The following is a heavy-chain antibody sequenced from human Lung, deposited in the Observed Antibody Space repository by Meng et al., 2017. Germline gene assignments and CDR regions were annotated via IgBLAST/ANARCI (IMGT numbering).Heavy chain of an antibody. J-gene: IGHJ1*01. CDR2: INRDGTKP. D-gene: IGHD1-1*01. Sequence: EVQLVAPGGGLVPPGGSLRLSCAASGFTFTDHWMHWVRQGPGKGLVWVSRINRDGTKPTYADSVKGRFTISRDNAKNTLYLQMNNLRAEDTAFYYCTNDRLNHWGQGALVTVSS. CDR3: TNDRLNH. V-gene: IGHV3-74*01. CDR1: GFTFTDHW.